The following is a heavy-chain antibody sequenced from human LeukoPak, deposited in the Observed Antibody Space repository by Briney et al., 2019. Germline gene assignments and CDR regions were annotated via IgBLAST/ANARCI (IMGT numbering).Heavy chain of an antibody. CDR2: INPNSGGT. V-gene: IGHV1-2*06. CDR3: ARGYGSGSYNRFDP. D-gene: IGHD3-10*01. CDR1: GYTFTGYY. J-gene: IGHJ5*02. Sequence: ASVKVSCKASGYTFTGYYMHWVRQAPGQGLEWMGRINPNSGGTNYAQKFQGRVTMTRDTSISTAYMELSRLRSDDTAVYYCARGYGSGSYNRFDPWGQGTLVTVSS.